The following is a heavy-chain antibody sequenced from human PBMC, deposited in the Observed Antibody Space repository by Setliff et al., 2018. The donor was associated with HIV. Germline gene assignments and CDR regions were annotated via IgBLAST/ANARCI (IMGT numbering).Heavy chain of an antibody. D-gene: IGHD3-9*01. V-gene: IGHV4-34*01. CDR1: GGALSAYY. CDR3: AASGALTDWTYY. Sequence: KPSETLSLTCAVYGGALSAYYWSWIRQSPGKGLEWIGEISHSGSTKYTPSLRSRVTISVDTSKNQFSLKLISVTAADTAVYYCAASGALTDWTYYWGQGALVTVSS. J-gene: IGHJ4*02. CDR2: ISHSGST.